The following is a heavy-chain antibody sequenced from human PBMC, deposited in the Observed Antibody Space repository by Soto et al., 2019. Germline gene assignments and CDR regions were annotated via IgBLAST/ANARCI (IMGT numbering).Heavy chain of an antibody. V-gene: IGHV3-23*01. CDR2: ISGSGGST. J-gene: IGHJ4*02. CDR3: AKYRGSFGYFDY. D-gene: IGHD1-26*01. Sequence: EVQLLESGGGLVQPGGSLRLSCAASGFTFSSYAISWVRQAPGKGLEWVSAISGSGGSTYYADSVKGRVTISRDNSTNTLYLQMNSLRAEDTAVYYCAKYRGSFGYFDYWGQGTLVTVSS. CDR1: GFTFSSYA.